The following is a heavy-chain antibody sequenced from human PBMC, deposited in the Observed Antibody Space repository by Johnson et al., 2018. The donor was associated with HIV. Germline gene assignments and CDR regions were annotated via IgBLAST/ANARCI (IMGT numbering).Heavy chain of an antibody. Sequence: QVQLVESGGGVVQPGRSLRLSCAASGFMFSSYAMHWVRQAPGKGLEWEAIISYDGRNKYYADSVKGRFTISRDISKNTLYQQMNSLRPEDTAVYYCARSPASRVGDSFAFDMWGQGTMVTVSS. CDR2: ISYDGRNK. CDR1: GFMFSSYA. J-gene: IGHJ3*02. D-gene: IGHD2-21*02. CDR3: ARSPASRVGDSFAFDM. V-gene: IGHV3-30-3*01.